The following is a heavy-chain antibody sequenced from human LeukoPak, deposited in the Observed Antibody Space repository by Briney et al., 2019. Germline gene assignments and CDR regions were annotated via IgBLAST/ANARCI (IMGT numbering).Heavy chain of an antibody. CDR2: IKQDGSEK. J-gene: IGHJ4*02. Sequence: GGSLRLSCAASGFAFSSYWMSWVRQAPGKGLEWVANIKQDGSEKYYVDSVKGRFTISRDNAKNSLYLQMNSLRAEDTAVYYCAIAVAGTAFDYWGQGTLVTVSS. CDR3: AIAVAGTAFDY. CDR1: GFAFSSYW. V-gene: IGHV3-7*01. D-gene: IGHD6-19*01.